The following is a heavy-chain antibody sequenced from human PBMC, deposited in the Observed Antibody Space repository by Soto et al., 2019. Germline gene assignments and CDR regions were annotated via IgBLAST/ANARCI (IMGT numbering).Heavy chain of an antibody. Sequence: SETLSLTCTVSGGSISSGDYYWSWIRQPPGKGLEWIGYIYYSGSTYYNPSLKSRVTISVDTSKNQFSLKLSSVTAADTAVYYCAREGRDYSNYLVYYGMDVWGQGTTVTVSS. J-gene: IGHJ6*02. D-gene: IGHD4-4*01. V-gene: IGHV4-30-4*01. CDR3: AREGRDYSNYLVYYGMDV. CDR1: GGSISSGDYY. CDR2: IYYSGST.